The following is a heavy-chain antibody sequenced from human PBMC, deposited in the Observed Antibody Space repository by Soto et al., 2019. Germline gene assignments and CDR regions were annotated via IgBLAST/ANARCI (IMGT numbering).Heavy chain of an antibody. CDR3: ARLSNDSSGYYKYYYYYGMDG. CDR2: IYPGDSDT. CDR1: GYSFTSYW. J-gene: IGHJ6*02. Sequence: GESLKISCKGSGYSFTSYWIGWVRQMPGKGLEWMGIIYPGDSDTRYSPSFQGQVTISADKSISTAYLQWSSLKASDTAMYYCARLSNDSSGYYKYYYYYGMDGWGQGNTVTVSS. V-gene: IGHV5-51*01. D-gene: IGHD3-22*01.